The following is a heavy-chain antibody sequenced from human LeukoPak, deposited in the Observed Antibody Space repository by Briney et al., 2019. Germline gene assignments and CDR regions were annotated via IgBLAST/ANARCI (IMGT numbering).Heavy chain of an antibody. CDR1: GYTFTSYA. CDR2: INAGNGNT. J-gene: IGHJ4*02. Sequence: GASVKVSCKASGYTFTSYAMHWVRQAPGQRLEWMGRINAGNGNTKYSQKFQGRVTITRDTSASTAYMELSSLRSEDTAVYYCARVAVAGNYYDYWGQGTLVTVSS. D-gene: IGHD3-10*01. V-gene: IGHV1-3*01. CDR3: ARVAVAGNYYDY.